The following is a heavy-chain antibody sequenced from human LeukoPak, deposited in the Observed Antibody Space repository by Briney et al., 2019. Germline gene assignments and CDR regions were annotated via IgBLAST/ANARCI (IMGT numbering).Heavy chain of an antibody. CDR1: GYSFTSYW. Sequence: GPSLKISCKGSGYSFTSYWIGWVRQMPGKGLEWMGIIYPGDSDTRYSPSFQGQVTISADKSISTAYLQWSSLKASDTAMYYCARPEYYDSSGYHYYFDYWGQGTLVTVSS. CDR2: IYPGDSDT. D-gene: IGHD3-22*01. V-gene: IGHV5-51*01. J-gene: IGHJ4*02. CDR3: ARPEYYDSSGYHYYFDY.